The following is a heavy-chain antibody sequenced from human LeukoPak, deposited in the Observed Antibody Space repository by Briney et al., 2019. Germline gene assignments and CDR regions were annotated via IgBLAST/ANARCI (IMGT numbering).Heavy chain of an antibody. J-gene: IGHJ4*02. CDR2: INSDGGDT. V-gene: IGHV3-74*01. Sequence: QAGGSLRLSCAASGFTFSSYAMNWVRQAPGKGLVWVSRINSDGGDTSYADSVRGRFIISRDNAKTTLYLQMSSLRVEDTAVYYCARASSVGGVWTIDYWGQGTLVTVSS. CDR1: GFTFSSYA. D-gene: IGHD1-26*01. CDR3: ARASSVGGVWTIDY.